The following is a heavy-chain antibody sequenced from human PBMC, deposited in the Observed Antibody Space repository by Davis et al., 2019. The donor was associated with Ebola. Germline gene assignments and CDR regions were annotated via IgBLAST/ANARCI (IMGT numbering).Heavy chain of an antibody. CDR1: GFTFSSYA. J-gene: IGHJ5*02. V-gene: IGHV3-23*01. D-gene: IGHD2-8*01. CDR3: ARDAHAEDVLKVYANWFDP. Sequence: GESLKISCAASGFTFSSYAMGWVRQAPGKGLEWVSAISGSGGSTYYADSVKGRFTISRDNSKNTLYLQMNSLRAEDTAVYYCARDAHAEDVLKVYANWFDPWGQGTLVTVSS. CDR2: ISGSGGST.